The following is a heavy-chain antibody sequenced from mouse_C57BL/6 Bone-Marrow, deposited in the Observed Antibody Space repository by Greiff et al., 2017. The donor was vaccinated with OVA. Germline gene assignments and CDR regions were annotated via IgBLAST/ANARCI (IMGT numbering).Heavy chain of an antibody. CDR3: ARDYYGSSYEDYYAMDY. Sequence: DVQLQESGGGLVKPGGSLKLSCAASGFTFSDYGMHWVRQAPEKGLEWVAYISSGSSTIYYADTVKGRFTISRDNAKNTLFLQMTSLRSEDTAMYYCARDYYGSSYEDYYAMDYWGQGTSVTVSS. J-gene: IGHJ4*01. CDR1: GFTFSDYG. V-gene: IGHV5-17*01. CDR2: ISSGSSTI. D-gene: IGHD1-1*01.